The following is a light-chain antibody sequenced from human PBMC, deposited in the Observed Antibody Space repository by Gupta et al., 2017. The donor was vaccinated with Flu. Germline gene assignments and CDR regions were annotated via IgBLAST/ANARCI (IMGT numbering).Light chain of an antibody. CDR3: QHYNDFPYT. J-gene: IGKJ2*01. Sequence: DIQMTQSPPTLPASVGDRVIITCRASQNIHRWLAWYQQKPGAAPKLLIYKASTLERGVPSRFSGSGSGTEYTLTISSLQPDDFATYYCQHYNDFPYTFGQGTKVDIK. CDR1: QNIHRW. CDR2: KAS. V-gene: IGKV1-5*03.